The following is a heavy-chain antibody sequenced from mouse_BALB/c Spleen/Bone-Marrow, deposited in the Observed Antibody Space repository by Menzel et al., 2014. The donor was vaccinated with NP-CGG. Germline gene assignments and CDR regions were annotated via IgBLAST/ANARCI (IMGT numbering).Heavy chain of an antibody. J-gene: IGHJ4*01. D-gene: IGHD2-4*01. CDR3: ASGGPTMITYYAMDY. V-gene: IGHV3-8*02. Sequence: EVMLVESGPSLVKPSQTLSLTCSVTGDSITSGYWNWIRKFPANKLEYMGYINFSGSTYYNPSLKSRISITRDTSKNXYYLQLNSVTTEDTATYYCASGGPTMITYYAMDYWGQGTLVTVSS. CDR2: INFSGST. CDR1: GDSITSGY.